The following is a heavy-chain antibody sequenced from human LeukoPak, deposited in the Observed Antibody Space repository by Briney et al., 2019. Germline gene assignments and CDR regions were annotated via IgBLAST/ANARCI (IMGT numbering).Heavy chain of an antibody. V-gene: IGHV1-18*01. J-gene: IGHJ6*02. CDR1: GYAFTSFG. CDR3: ARNFDCLPRDGIDV. D-gene: IGHD3-9*01. CDR2: ISAYNGNT. Sequence: ASVKVSCKASGYAFTSFGFSWVRQAPGQGLEWMGWISAYNGNTNYTQKLQGRVTMTTDTSTSTAYMELRSLRSDDTAVYYCARNFDCLPRDGIDVWGPGTTVTVSS.